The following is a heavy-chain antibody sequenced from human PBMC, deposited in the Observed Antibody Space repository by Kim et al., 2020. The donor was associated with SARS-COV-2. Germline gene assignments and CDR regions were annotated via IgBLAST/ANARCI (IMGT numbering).Heavy chain of an antibody. D-gene: IGHD4-17*01. CDR1: GGSISSGGYY. Sequence: SETLSLTCTVSGGSISSGGYYWSWIRQHPGKGLEWIGYIYYSGSTYYNPSLKSRVTISVDTSKNQFSLKLSSVTAADTAVYYCARVPIKDYGDDEVDYWGQGTLVTVSS. V-gene: IGHV4-31*03. CDR2: IYYSGST. J-gene: IGHJ4*02. CDR3: ARVPIKDYGDDEVDY.